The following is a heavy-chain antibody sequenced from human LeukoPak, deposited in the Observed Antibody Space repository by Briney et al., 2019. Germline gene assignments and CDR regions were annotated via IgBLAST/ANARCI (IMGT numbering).Heavy chain of an antibody. Sequence: ASVKVSCKASGYTFTSYAMHWVRQAPGQRLEWMGWINAGNGNTKYSQKFQDRVTITRDTSASTAYMELSSLRSEDTALYYCARVQWFGEFKSPRGDDYWGQGTLVTVSS. J-gene: IGHJ4*02. D-gene: IGHD3-10*01. CDR1: GYTFTSYA. CDR3: ARVQWFGEFKSPRGDDY. CDR2: INAGNGNT. V-gene: IGHV1-3*01.